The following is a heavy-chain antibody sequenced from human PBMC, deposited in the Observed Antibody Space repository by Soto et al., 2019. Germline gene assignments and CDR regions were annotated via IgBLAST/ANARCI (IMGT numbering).Heavy chain of an antibody. CDR2: IYYSGST. CDR1: GGSISSGGYY. CDR3: ARDWSNGATAHIDY. D-gene: IGHD6-13*01. J-gene: IGHJ4*02. Sequence: QVQLQESGPGLVKPSQTLSLTCTVSGGSISSGGYYWSWIRHHPGKGLEWIGYIYYSGSTSYNTSLTSRVTISVDTSKNQFSLKLSSVTAADTALYYCARDWSNGATAHIDYWGQGTLVTVSS. V-gene: IGHV4-31*03.